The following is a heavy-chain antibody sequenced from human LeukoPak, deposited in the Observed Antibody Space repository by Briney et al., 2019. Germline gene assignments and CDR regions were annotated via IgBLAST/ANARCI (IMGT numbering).Heavy chain of an antibody. J-gene: IGHJ5*02. CDR2: IYWDDDK. Sequence: TLSLTCTVSGGSISSGGYCWSWIRQPPGKALEWLALIYWDDDKRYSPSLKSRLTITKDTSKNQVVLTMTNMDPVDTATYYCAHGVPAAMGNWFDPWGQGTLVTVSS. D-gene: IGHD2-2*01. CDR3: AHGVPAAMGNWFDP. CDR1: GGSISSGGYC. V-gene: IGHV2-5*08.